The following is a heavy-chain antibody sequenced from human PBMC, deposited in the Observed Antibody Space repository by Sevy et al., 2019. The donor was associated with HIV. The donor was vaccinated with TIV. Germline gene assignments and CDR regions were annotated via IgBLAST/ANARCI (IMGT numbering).Heavy chain of an antibody. CDR3: ASHYYVSTGYYYPLDY. CDR2: ISYDGNNK. J-gene: IGHJ4*02. CDR1: GFTFSSYA. D-gene: IGHD3-22*01. Sequence: GGSLRLSCTASGFTFSSYAMYWVRQAPGKGLEWVAVISYDGNNKDYADSVKGRFTISRENSKNTLYLQMNSLRAEDTAVYYCASHYYVSTGYYYPLDYWGQGTLVTVSS. V-gene: IGHV3-30*04.